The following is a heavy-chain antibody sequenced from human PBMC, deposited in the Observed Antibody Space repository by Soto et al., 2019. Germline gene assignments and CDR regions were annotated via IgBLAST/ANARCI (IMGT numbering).Heavy chain of an antibody. J-gene: IGHJ6*02. CDR3: ARVKYSASLYSGMAV. CDR1: GFPFSSFP. V-gene: IGHV3-30*04. CDR2: MSSDETNR. D-gene: IGHD1-26*01. Sequence: LRLSCVASGFPFSSFPMHWVRQAPGMGLEWVAVMSSDETNRKYADSVKGRFTISRDNSKSALYLQMDSLRVEDTAVYYCARVKYSASLYSGMAVWGQGTTVTVSS.